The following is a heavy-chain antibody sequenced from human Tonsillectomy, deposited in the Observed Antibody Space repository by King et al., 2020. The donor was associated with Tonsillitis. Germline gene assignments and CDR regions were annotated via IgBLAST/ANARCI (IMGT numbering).Heavy chain of an antibody. V-gene: IGHV1-18*04. Sequence: QLVQSGAEVKKPGASVKVSCKASGYTFTSYGISWVRQAPGQGLEWMGWISAYNGNTNYAQKLQGRVTMTTETSTSTAYMELRSLRSDDTAVYYCARSGYNDSGSYSQYYYYGMDVWGQGTTVTVSS. CDR1: GYTFTSYG. D-gene: IGHD3-10*01. CDR2: ISAYNGNT. CDR3: ARSGYNDSGSYSQYYYYGMDV. J-gene: IGHJ6*02.